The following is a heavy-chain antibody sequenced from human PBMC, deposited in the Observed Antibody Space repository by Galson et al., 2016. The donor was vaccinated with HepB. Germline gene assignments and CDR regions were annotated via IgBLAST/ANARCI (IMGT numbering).Heavy chain of an antibody. CDR3: VRVHLNAFDI. Sequence: SETLSLTCTISGGSTDGYYWHWIWQPPGKGLEWIGHISYIGSTYYSPSLKSRVMISLDTSKKEFSLNLTSVTAADTAVYYCVRVHLNAFDIWGQGTKVTVSS. J-gene: IGHJ3*02. V-gene: IGHV4-59*01. CDR2: ISYIGST. CDR1: GGSTDGYY.